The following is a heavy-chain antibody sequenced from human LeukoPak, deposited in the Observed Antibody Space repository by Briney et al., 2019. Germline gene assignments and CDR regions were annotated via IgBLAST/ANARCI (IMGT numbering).Heavy chain of an antibody. CDR2: IYPGDSDT. CDR1: GYSFTSYW. CDR3: ARSPYDSSGYYYANWFDP. J-gene: IGHJ5*02. D-gene: IGHD3-22*01. V-gene: IGHV5-51*01. Sequence: GESLKISCKGSGYSFTSYWIGWMRQMPGKGLEWMGIIYPGDSDTRYSPSFQGQVTISADKSISTAYLQWSSLKASDTAMYYCARSPYDSSGYYYANWFDPWGQGTLVTVSS.